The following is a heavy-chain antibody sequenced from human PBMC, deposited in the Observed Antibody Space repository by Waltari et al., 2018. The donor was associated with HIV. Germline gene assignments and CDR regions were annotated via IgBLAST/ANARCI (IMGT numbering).Heavy chain of an antibody. V-gene: IGHV3-30-3*01. CDR1: GFPLGSRA. J-gene: IGHJ6*02. Sequence: QVQLVESGGGVVQPGRSLRLACAAPGFPLGSRALPWVGEAPGKGLEWVAVISYDGSNKYDADSVKGRFTISRDNSKNTLYLQMNSLRAEDTAVYYCARDPHTRSPHGMDVWGQGTTVTVSS. CDR2: ISYDGSNK. CDR3: ARDPHTRSPHGMDV.